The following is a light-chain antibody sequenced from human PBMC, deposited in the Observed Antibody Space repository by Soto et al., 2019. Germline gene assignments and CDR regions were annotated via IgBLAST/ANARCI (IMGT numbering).Light chain of an antibody. CDR1: QSVSSD. Sequence: IVLTQSPATLSVSPGERATLSCRASQSVSSDLAWYQQKPGQAPRLLIYSASTRATGIPARFSGSGSGSEFTLTISSLQSEDIALYYCQQYNNWPWTYGQGTKVDIK. CDR2: SAS. V-gene: IGKV3-15*01. CDR3: QQYNNWPWT. J-gene: IGKJ1*01.